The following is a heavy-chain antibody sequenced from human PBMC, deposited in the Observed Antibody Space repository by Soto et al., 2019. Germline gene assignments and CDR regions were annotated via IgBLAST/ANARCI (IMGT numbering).Heavy chain of an antibody. Sequence: GGSLRLSCAASGFTFSSYSMNWVRQAPGKGLEWVSSISSSSSYIYYADSVKGRFTISRDNAKNSLYLQMNSLRAEDTAVYYCAGGSSSGWYRPDAFDIWGQGTMVTVSS. D-gene: IGHD6-19*01. CDR1: GFTFSSYS. CDR3: AGGSSSGWYRPDAFDI. CDR2: ISSSSSYI. J-gene: IGHJ3*02. V-gene: IGHV3-21*01.